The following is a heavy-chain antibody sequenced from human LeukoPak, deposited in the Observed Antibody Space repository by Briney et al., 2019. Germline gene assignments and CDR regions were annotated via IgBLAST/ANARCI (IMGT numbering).Heavy chain of an antibody. D-gene: IGHD1-26*01. Sequence: PGGSLRLSCAASGFTFSSYGMHWVRQAPGKGLEWVAVIWYDGSNKYYADSVKGRFTISRDNSKNTLYLQMNSLRAEDTAVYYCAKTPSGSYYYYYYMDVWAKGTTVTVSS. CDR2: IWYDGSNK. CDR1: GFTFSSYG. V-gene: IGHV3-33*06. CDR3: AKTPSGSYYYYYYMDV. J-gene: IGHJ6*03.